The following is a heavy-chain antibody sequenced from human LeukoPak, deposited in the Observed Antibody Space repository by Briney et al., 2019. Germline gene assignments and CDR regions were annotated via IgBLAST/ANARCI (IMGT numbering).Heavy chain of an antibody. J-gene: IGHJ4*02. V-gene: IGHV1-2*02. D-gene: IGHD1-26*01. CDR3: ASLSGSYYVFDY. CDR2: INPNSGDT. CDR1: GYTFTGYY. Sequence: ASVTVSCTASGYTFTGYYMHWVRQAPGQGLEWMGWINPNSGDTNYAQKFQGRVTMTRDTSISTAYMELSRLRSDDTAVYYCASLSGSYYVFDYWGQGTLVTVSS.